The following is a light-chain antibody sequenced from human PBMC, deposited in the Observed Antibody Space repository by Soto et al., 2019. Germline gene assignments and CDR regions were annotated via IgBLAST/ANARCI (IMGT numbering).Light chain of an antibody. CDR1: HSVSSTY. CDR3: QQYGSSPPYT. Sequence: EIVLTQSPGTLSLSPGERATLSCRASHSVSSTYLAWYQQKPGQAPRLLIYGASSRATGIPDRFSGSGSGTDFTLTISRLGPEDFAVYYCQQYGSSPPYTFGQGTKLEIK. CDR2: GAS. J-gene: IGKJ2*01. V-gene: IGKV3-20*01.